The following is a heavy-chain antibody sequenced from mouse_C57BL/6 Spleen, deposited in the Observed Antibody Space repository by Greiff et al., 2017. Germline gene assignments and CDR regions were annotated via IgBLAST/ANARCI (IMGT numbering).Heavy chain of an antibody. Sequence: EVNVVESGGGLVQPKGSLKLSCAASGFSFNTYAMNWVRQAPGKGLEWVARIRSKSNNYATYYADSVKDRFTISRDDSESMLYLQMNNLKTEDTAMYYCVRPDGYFWYFDVWGTGTTVTVSS. J-gene: IGHJ1*03. CDR3: VRPDGYFWYFDV. CDR2: IRSKSNNYAT. V-gene: IGHV10-1*01. D-gene: IGHD2-3*01. CDR1: GFSFNTYA.